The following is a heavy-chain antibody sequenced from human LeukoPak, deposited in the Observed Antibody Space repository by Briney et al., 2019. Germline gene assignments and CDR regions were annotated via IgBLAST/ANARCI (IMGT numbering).Heavy chain of an antibody. CDR2: IYYSGST. D-gene: IGHD2-8*01. CDR1: GDSFSSGSYY. CDR3: AREAELDVLMVYGEQYYYYYMDV. Sequence: PSETLSLTCTVSGDSFSSGSYYWSWIRQPPGKGLEGIGYIYYSGSTNYNPSLKSRVTISVDTSKNQFSLKLSSVTAAVTAVYYCAREAELDVLMVYGEQYYYYYMDVWGKGTTVTVSS. V-gene: IGHV4-61*01. J-gene: IGHJ6*03.